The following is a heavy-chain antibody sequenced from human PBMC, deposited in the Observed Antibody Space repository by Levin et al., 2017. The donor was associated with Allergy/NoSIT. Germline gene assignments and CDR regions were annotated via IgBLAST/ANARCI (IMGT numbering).Heavy chain of an antibody. V-gene: IGHV3-23*01. CDR1: GFSFTSYA. CDR3: AKASTISMIVVAYSEVEY. J-gene: IGHJ4*02. CDR2: ISGSGGST. Sequence: QTGGSLRLSCAASGFSFTSYAMSWVRQAPGKGLEWVSVISGSGGSTYYADSVKGRFTVSRDNSKNTLYLQMNNLRAEDTAVYYCAKASTISMIVVAYSEVEYWGQGTLVTVSS. D-gene: IGHD3-22*01.